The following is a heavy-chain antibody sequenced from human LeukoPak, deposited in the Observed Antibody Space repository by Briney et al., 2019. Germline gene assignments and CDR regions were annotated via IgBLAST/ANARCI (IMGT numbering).Heavy chain of an antibody. D-gene: IGHD2-8*01. CDR3: AREGWLMVYYFDY. CDR1: GYTFTDYF. CDR2: ISAYNGNT. Sequence: ASVKVSCKASGYTFTDYFMHWVRQAPGQGLEWMGWISAYNGNTNYAQKLQGRVTMTTDTSTSTAYMELRSLRSDDTAVCYCAREGWLMVYYFDYWGQGTLVTVSS. J-gene: IGHJ4*02. V-gene: IGHV1-18*04.